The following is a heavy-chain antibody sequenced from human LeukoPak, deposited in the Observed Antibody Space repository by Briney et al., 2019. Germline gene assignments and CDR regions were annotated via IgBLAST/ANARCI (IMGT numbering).Heavy chain of an antibody. CDR3: AREALYCSGGSCHDY. CDR2: INHSGST. CDR1: GGSFSAYY. D-gene: IGHD2-15*01. V-gene: IGHV4-34*01. J-gene: IGHJ4*02. Sequence: SETLCLTCAVYGGSFSAYYWSRIRQPPGKGLEWIGEINHSGSTNYNPSLKSRVTISVDTSKNQFSLKLSSVTAADTAVYYCAREALYCSGGSCHDYWGQGTLVTVSS.